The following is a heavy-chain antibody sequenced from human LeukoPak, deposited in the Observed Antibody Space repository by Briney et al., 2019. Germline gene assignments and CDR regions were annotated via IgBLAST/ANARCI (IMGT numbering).Heavy chain of an antibody. CDR1: GFTFSSYA. CDR3: AKDLAKKYSSGWEDDAFDI. CDR2: ISCSGGST. Sequence: GRSLRLSCAASGFTFSSYAMNWVRQAPGKGLAWVSAISCSGGSTYYADSVKGRFTISRDNSKNTLYLQMNSLRAEDTAVYYCAKDLAKKYSSGWEDDAFDIWGQGTMVIVSS. V-gene: IGHV3-23*01. D-gene: IGHD6-19*01. J-gene: IGHJ3*02.